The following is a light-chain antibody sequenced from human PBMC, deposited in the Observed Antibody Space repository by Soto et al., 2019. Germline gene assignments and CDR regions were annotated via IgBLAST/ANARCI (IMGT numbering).Light chain of an antibody. CDR3: AAWDDSLNGWV. J-gene: IGLJ3*02. Sequence: QLVLTQPPSASGTPGQRVTISCSGSSSNIGINTVNWYQQLPGTAPKLLIYSNNQRPSGVPDRFSGSKSGTSASLAISGLQSEDEADYYCAAWDDSLNGWVFGGGTKLTVL. CDR2: SNN. V-gene: IGLV1-44*01. CDR1: SSNIGINT.